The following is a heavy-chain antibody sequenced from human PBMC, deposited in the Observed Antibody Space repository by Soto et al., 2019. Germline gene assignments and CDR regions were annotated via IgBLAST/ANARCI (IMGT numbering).Heavy chain of an antibody. CDR2: ISAYNGNT. V-gene: IGHV1-18*01. CDR1: GYTFTSYG. CDR3: ARVRRQQLHPRFDY. D-gene: IGHD6-13*01. J-gene: IGHJ4*02. Sequence: ASVKVSCKVSGYTFTSYGISWVRQAPGQGLEWMGWISAYNGNTNYAQKLQGRVTMTTDTSTSTAYMGLRSLGSDDTAAYYCARVRRQQLHPRFDYWGQGTLVTVSS.